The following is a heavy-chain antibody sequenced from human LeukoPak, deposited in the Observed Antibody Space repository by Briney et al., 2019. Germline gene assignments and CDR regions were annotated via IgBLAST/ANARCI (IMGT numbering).Heavy chain of an antibody. CDR3: AKDRLGGYSYGSYYFDY. J-gene: IGHJ4*02. CDR2: IWYDGSNK. V-gene: IGHV3-30*02. D-gene: IGHD5-18*01. CDR1: GFTFSNYG. Sequence: GGSLRLSCAASGFTFSNYGMHWVRQAPGKGLEWVAVIWYDGSNKYYADSVKGRFTISRDNSKNTLYLQMNSLRAEDTAVYYCAKDRLGGYSYGSYYFDYWGQGTLVTVSS.